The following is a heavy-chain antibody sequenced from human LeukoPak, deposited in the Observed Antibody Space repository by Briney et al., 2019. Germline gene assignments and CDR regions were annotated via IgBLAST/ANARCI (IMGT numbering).Heavy chain of an antibody. Sequence: GGSLRLSCAASGFTFSSYGMHWVRQAPGKGLEWVAFIRYDGSNKYYADSVKGRFTISRDNAKNSLYLQMNSLRAEDTAVYYCARDRLVLRWLQAFDIWGQGTMVTVSS. J-gene: IGHJ3*02. CDR1: GFTFSSYG. D-gene: IGHD5-24*01. CDR2: IRYDGSNK. CDR3: ARDRLVLRWLQAFDI. V-gene: IGHV3-30*02.